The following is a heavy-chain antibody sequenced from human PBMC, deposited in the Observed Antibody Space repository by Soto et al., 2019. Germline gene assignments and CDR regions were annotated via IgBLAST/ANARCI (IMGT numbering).Heavy chain of an antibody. Sequence: EASVKVSCKASGYTFTSYGISWVRQAPGQGLEWMGWISAYNGNTNYAQKLQGRVTMTTDTSTSTAYMELRSLRSDDTAVYYCARDIVVVPAATFDYYGMDVWGQGTTVTVSS. CDR1: GYTFTSYG. J-gene: IGHJ6*02. CDR2: ISAYNGNT. D-gene: IGHD2-2*01. V-gene: IGHV1-18*01. CDR3: ARDIVVVPAATFDYYGMDV.